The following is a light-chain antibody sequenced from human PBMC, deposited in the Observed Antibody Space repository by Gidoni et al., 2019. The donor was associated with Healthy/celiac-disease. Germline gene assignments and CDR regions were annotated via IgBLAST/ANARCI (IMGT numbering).Light chain of an antibody. Sequence: LTQPASVSGSPGQSITISCTGTSSDVGGYNYVSCYQQHPGKAPKLMINEVSNRPSGVSNRFSGSKSGNTASLTISGLQAEDEADYYCSSYTSSSTWVFGGGTKLTVL. V-gene: IGLV2-14*01. J-gene: IGLJ3*02. CDR2: EVS. CDR3: SSYTSSSTWV. CDR1: SSDVGGYNY.